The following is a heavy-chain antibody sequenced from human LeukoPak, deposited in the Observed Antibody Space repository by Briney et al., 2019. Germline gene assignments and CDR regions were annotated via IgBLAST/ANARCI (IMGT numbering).Heavy chain of an antibody. CDR3: AKGGVLRYFDWSEDAFDI. J-gene: IGHJ3*02. V-gene: IGHV3-9*01. CDR1: GFTFDDYT. Sequence: GGSLRLSCAASGFTFDDYTMHWVRQAPGKGLEWVSGISWNSGSIGYADSVKGRFTISRDNAKNSLYLQMNSLRAEDTALYYCAKGGVLRYFDWSEDAFDIWGQGTMVTVSS. D-gene: IGHD3-9*01. CDR2: ISWNSGSI.